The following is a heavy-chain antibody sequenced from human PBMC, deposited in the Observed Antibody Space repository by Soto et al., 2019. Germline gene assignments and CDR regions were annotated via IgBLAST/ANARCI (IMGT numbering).Heavy chain of an antibody. CDR2: ISSSSSYI. V-gene: IGHV3-21*01. CDR1: GFTFSSYS. Sequence: GGSLILSCAASGFTFSSYSMNWVRQAPGKGLEWVSSISSSSSYIYYADSVKGRFTISRDNAKNSLYLQMNSLRAEDTAVYYCARDSMALVDYWGQGTLVTVSS. CDR3: ARDSMALVDY. J-gene: IGHJ4*02.